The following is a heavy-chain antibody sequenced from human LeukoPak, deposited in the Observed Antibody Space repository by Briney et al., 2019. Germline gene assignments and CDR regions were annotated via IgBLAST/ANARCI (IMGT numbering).Heavy chain of an antibody. J-gene: IGHJ5*02. CDR1: GFTFSAYA. Sequence: PGGSLRLSCTASGFTFSAYAMMWVRQAPGKGLEWVSYISSTGRTIYYADSVKGRFTISRDDAKNSLYLQMNSLRVEDTAVYYCARTLIAAVGASKNWLDPWGQGTLVTVSS. CDR3: ARTLIAAVGASKNWLDP. D-gene: IGHD6-13*01. CDR2: ISSTGRTI. V-gene: IGHV3-48*03.